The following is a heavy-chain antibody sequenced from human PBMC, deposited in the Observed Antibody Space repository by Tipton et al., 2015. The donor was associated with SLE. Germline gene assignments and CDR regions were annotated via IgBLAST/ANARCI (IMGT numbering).Heavy chain of an antibody. V-gene: IGHV4-61*08. Sequence: LRLSCTVSGGSISSGGYYWSWIRQHPGKGLEWIGYIYTSGSTNYNPPLKSRVTISVDTSKNQFSLKLSSVTAADTAVYYCARCSRKRLGLYYYYMDVWGKGTTVTVSS. CDR1: GGSISSGGYY. D-gene: IGHD1-26*01. CDR2: IYTSGST. CDR3: ARCSRKRLGLYYYYMDV. J-gene: IGHJ6*03.